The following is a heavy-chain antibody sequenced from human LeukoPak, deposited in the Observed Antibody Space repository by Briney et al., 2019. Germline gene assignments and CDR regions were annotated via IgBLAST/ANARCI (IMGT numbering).Heavy chain of an antibody. J-gene: IGHJ4*02. CDR1: RGSITDNY. D-gene: IGHD6-19*01. V-gene: IGHV4-59*01. Sequence: SETLSLTCTVSRGSITDNYWSWIRQPPGKGPEWIGYVFYSGGGTNYNPSLKSRVTMSVDTSKNHFSLKLGSVTAADTAVYYCARGNSSGWYAGFDYWGQGILVTVSS. CDR2: VFYSGGGT. CDR3: ARGNSSGWYAGFDY.